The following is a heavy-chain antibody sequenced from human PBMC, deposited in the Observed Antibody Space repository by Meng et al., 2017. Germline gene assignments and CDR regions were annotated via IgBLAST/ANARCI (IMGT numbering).Heavy chain of an antibody. Sequence: ASVKVSCKASGYTFTGYYMHWVRQAPGQGLEWMGRINPNSGGTNYAQKFQGRVTITADESTSTAYMELSSLRSEDTAVYYCARDTTPRYSGSYYFDYWGQGTLVTVSS. CDR2: INPNSGGT. CDR1: GYTFTGYY. J-gene: IGHJ4*02. CDR3: ARDTTPRYSGSYYFDY. V-gene: IGHV1-2*06. D-gene: IGHD1-26*01.